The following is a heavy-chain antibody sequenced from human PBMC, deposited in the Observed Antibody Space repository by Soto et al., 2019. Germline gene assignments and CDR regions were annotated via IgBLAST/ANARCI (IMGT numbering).Heavy chain of an antibody. D-gene: IGHD2-15*01. CDR2: INNDGSSA. Sequence: GGSLRLSCAASGFTFSYYWMHWVRQVPGKGLAWVSRINNDGSSAYYADSVKGRFTISRDNAKSTLYLQMSSLRAEDTAGYYCAKNGCSYPGCCPYYYYVDVWGKGTTVTVAS. J-gene: IGHJ6*03. CDR3: AKNGCSYPGCCPYYYYVDV. V-gene: IGHV3-74*01. CDR1: GFTFSYYW.